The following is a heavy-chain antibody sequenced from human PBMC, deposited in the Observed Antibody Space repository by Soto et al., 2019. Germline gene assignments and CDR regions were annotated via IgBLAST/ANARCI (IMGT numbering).Heavy chain of an antibody. CDR2: ISSTGSTI. J-gene: IGHJ4*02. V-gene: IGHV3-48*02. Sequence: EVQLVESGGGLAQPGGSLRLSCAASGFTFSNYSMNWVRQAPGKGLEWVSYISSTGSTIYYADSVKGRITISRDNAKNPLYLKMTAWGDEAAAVNSGPGGPKGATPPLWGQGTLVTVSS. CDR3: PGGPKGATPPL. CDR1: GFTFSNYS.